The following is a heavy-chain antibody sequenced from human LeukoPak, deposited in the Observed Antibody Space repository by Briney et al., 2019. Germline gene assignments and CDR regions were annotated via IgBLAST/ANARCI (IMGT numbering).Heavy chain of an antibody. CDR3: ARDPGDCSNGVCYLFDY. D-gene: IGHD2-8*01. V-gene: IGHV4-61*02. Sequence: SETLSLTCTVSGGSISSAHYSWSWTRQPAGTGPEWIGRIYSSGSTNYNPSLKSRVTISVDTSKNQFSLKLSSVTAADTAVYHCARDPGDCSNGVCYLFDYWGQGTLVAVSS. J-gene: IGHJ4*02. CDR1: GGSISSAHYS. CDR2: IYSSGST.